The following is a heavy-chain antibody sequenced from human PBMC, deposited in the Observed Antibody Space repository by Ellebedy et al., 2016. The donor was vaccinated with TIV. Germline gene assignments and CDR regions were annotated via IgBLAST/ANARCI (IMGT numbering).Heavy chain of an antibody. J-gene: IGHJ5*02. CDR2: IYTSEST. Sequence: SETLSLTXTVSGGSISSGTYYWNWIRQPAGKGLEWIGRIYTSESTNYNPSLKSRVTMSLDTSKNQFSLKLSSVTAADTAVYYCARGWEGAWFDPWGQGTLVTVSS. CDR3: ARGWEGAWFDP. D-gene: IGHD1-26*01. V-gene: IGHV4-61*02. CDR1: GGSISSGTYY.